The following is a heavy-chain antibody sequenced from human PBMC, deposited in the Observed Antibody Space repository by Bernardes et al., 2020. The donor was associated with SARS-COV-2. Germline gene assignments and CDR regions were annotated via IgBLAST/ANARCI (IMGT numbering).Heavy chain of an antibody. CDR1: GYTLTALS. D-gene: IGHD4-17*01. CDR3: ATAPPMTTVTTRPEQWFDP. CDR2: FDPEDGET. J-gene: IGHJ5*02. Sequence: ASVKASCKVSGYTLTALSMHWVRQAPGKGLEWMGGFDPEDGETIYAQKFQGRVTMTEDTSTDTAYMELSSLRSEDTAVYYCATAPPMTTVTTRPEQWFDPWGQGTLVTVSS. V-gene: IGHV1-24*01.